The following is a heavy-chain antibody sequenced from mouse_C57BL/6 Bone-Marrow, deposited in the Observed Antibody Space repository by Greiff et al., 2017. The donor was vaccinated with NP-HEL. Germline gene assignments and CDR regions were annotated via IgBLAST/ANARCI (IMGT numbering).Heavy chain of an antibody. D-gene: IGHD2-3*01. J-gene: IGHJ3*01. CDR2: INPYNGGT. CDR1: GYTFTDYY. CDR3: ARDDGYYWFAY. Sequence: VQLQQSGPVLVKPGASVKMSCKASGYTFTDYYMNWVKQSHGKSLEWIGVINPYNGGTSYNQKFKGKATLTVDKSSSTAYMELNSLTSEDSAVYYCARDDGYYWFAYWGQGTLVTVSA. V-gene: IGHV1-19*01.